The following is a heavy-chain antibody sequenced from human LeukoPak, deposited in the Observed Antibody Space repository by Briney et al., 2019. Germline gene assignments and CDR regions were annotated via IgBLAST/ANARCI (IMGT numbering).Heavy chain of an antibody. D-gene: IGHD2-15*01. Sequence: ASVKVSCKASGYIFTSYYIHWVRQAPGQGLEWMGIINPSGGSTGYAQKFQGRVTMTRDTSTSTVYMELNSLRSDDTAVYYCARDQGYCSGGSCLFFDYWGQGTLVTVSS. V-gene: IGHV1-46*01. CDR2: INPSGGST. CDR1: GYIFTSYY. J-gene: IGHJ4*02. CDR3: ARDQGYCSGGSCLFFDY.